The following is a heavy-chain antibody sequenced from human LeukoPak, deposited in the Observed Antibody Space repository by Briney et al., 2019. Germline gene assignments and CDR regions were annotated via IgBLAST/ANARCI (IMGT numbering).Heavy chain of an antibody. CDR3: ARDGYLDL. V-gene: IGHV1-18*01. J-gene: IGHJ2*01. Sequence: ASVKVSCKASCYTFISLGIGWVGQAPGQGLDWMGWNSAHNGNTNYAQKLQGTVTITPDTSTSTACLQLRRLRSDDTAIYYCARDGYLDLWGRGTLVTVSS. CDR1: CYTFISLG. CDR2: NSAHNGNT.